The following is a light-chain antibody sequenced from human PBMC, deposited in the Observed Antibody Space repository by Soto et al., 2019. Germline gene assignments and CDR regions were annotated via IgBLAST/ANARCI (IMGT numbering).Light chain of an antibody. V-gene: IGLV8-61*01. CDR3: LLYLGGGIWV. J-gene: IGLJ3*02. CDR2: NTS. Sequence: QTVVTQEPSLSVSPGGTVTLTCGLSSGSVSTSYCPSWYQQTPGQAPRTLIYNTSTRSSGVPDRLSGSILGNKAALTITGAQADDESDYYCLLYLGGGIWVFGGGTKLTVL. CDR1: SGSVSTSYC.